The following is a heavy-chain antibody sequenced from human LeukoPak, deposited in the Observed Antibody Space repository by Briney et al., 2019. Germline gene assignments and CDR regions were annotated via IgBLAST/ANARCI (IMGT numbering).Heavy chain of an antibody. V-gene: IGHV3-23*01. CDR2: ISGSGDRT. Sequence: GGSLILSCAASRFAFDTHAMSWVRQAPGKGLEWVSAISGSGDRTHYADSVKGRFTISRDNSKNTLYLQLHSLRAEDTAIYYCAKDRQKWQWLVMYYFDSWGQGTLVTVSS. CDR1: RFAFDTHA. D-gene: IGHD6-19*01. CDR3: AKDRQKWQWLVMYYFDS. J-gene: IGHJ4*02.